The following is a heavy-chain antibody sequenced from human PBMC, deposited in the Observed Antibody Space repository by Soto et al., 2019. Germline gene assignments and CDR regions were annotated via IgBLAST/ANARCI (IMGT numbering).Heavy chain of an antibody. CDR3: ARDVGRWLNNWFDP. V-gene: IGHV3-33*01. D-gene: IGHD1-26*01. CDR2: IWYDGSNK. CDR1: GFTFSSYG. Sequence: GGSLRLSCAASGFTFSSYGMHWVRQAPGKGLEWVAVIWYDGSNKYYADSVKGRFTISRDNSKNTLYPQMNSLRAEDTAVYYCARDVGRWLNNWFDPWGQGTLVTVSS. J-gene: IGHJ5*02.